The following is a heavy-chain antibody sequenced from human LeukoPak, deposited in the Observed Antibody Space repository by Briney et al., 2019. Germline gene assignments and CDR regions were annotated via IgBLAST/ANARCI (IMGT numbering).Heavy chain of an antibody. CDR2: MNPNSGNR. Sequence: ASVKVSCKASGYTFTSKDINWVRQATGQGLEWMGWMNPNSGNRGYAQEFQGRVTMTRNTSISTAYMELSSLRSEDTAVYYCARTPEQGQLWLPPASYYFDYWGQGTLVTVSS. D-gene: IGHD5-18*01. CDR1: GYTFTSKD. J-gene: IGHJ4*02. V-gene: IGHV1-8*01. CDR3: ARTPEQGQLWLPPASYYFDY.